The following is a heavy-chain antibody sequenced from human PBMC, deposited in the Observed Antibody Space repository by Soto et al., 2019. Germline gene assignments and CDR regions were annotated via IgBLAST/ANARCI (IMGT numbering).Heavy chain of an antibody. V-gene: IGHV4-30-2*01. CDR3: ARGGRGYSGYDFGANWFDP. CDR2: IYHSGST. Sequence: PSETLSLTCAVSGGSISSCGYSWSWIRQRPGKGLDWIGYIYHSGSTYYNPSLKSRVTISVDRSKNQFSLKLSSVTAADTAVYYCARGGRGYSGYDFGANWFDPWGQATLVTVSS. J-gene: IGHJ5*02. D-gene: IGHD5-12*01. CDR1: GGSISSCGYS.